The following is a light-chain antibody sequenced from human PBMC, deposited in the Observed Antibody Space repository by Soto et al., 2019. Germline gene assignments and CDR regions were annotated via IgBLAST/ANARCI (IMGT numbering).Light chain of an antibody. J-gene: IGLJ2*01. CDR3: ASYTGGRNVVV. CDR2: VVS. Sequence: QSALTQPASVSGSPGQSITISCTGTSSDVGRYNYVSWYQQYPGKAPKLMIYVVSSRPSGVSNRFSGPKSGNTAFLTLSGLQAEDEADYYCASYTGGRNVVVFGGGTKVTVL. V-gene: IGLV2-14*01. CDR1: SSDVGRYNY.